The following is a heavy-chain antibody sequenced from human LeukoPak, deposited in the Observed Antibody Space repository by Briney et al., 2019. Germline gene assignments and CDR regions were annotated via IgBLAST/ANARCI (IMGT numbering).Heavy chain of an antibody. CDR1: GGSISSYY. D-gene: IGHD5-18*01. J-gene: IGHJ3*02. Sequence: SETLSLTCTVSGGSISSYYWSWIRQPPGKGLEWTGYMSYSGSTNYNPSLKSRVTISVDTSKNQFSLKLTSVTAADTAVYYCARHLPGYSYGWGAFDIWGQGTMVTVSS. V-gene: IGHV4-59*01. CDR3: ARHLPGYSYGWGAFDI. CDR2: MSYSGST.